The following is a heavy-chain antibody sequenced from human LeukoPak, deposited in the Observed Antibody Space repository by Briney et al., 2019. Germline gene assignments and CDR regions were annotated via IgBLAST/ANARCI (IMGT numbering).Heavy chain of an antibody. CDR3: AREAKGDYYDSSGSFDY. D-gene: IGHD3-22*01. CDR1: GGTFSSYA. V-gene: IGHV1-69*13. CDR2: IIPIFGTA. Sequence: ASVKVSCKASGGTFSSYAISWVRQAPGQGLEWVGGIIPIFGTANYAQKFQGRVTITADESTSTAYMELSSLRSEDTAVYYCAREAKGDYYDSSGSFDYWGQGTLVTVSS. J-gene: IGHJ4*02.